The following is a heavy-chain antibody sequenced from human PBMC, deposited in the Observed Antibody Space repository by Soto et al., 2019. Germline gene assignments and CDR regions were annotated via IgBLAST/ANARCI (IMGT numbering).Heavy chain of an antibody. J-gene: IGHJ6*02. CDR2: ISSSSSYI. V-gene: IGHV3-21*01. CDR3: ARASEGYDSSGYYYYYYYGMDV. CDR1: GFTFSSYS. Sequence: GGSLRLSCAASGFTFSSYSMNWVRQAPGKGLEWVSSISSSSSYIYYADSVKGRFTISRDNAKNSLYLQMNSLRAEDSAVYYCARASEGYDSSGYYYYYYYGMDVWGQGTSGTVSS. D-gene: IGHD3-22*01.